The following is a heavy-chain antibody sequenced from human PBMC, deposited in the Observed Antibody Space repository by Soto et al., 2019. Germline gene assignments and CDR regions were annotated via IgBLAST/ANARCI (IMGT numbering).Heavy chain of an antibody. D-gene: IGHD3-10*01. Sequence: SETLSLTCTVSGGSISSGGYYWSWIRQHPGKGLEWIGYIYYSGSTYYNPSLKSRVTISVDTSKNQFSLKLSSVTAADTAVYYCASLPYGSGIHYFDYWGQGTLVTVSS. CDR1: GGSISSGGYY. CDR2: IYYSGST. V-gene: IGHV4-31*03. CDR3: ASLPYGSGIHYFDY. J-gene: IGHJ4*02.